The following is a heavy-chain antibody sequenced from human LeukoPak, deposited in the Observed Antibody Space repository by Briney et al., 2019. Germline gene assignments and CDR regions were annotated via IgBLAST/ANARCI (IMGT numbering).Heavy chain of an antibody. Sequence: PSETLSLTCTVSGGSISSGDYYWSWIRQPPGKGPEWIGYIYYSGSTYYNPSLKSRVTISVDTSKNQFSLKLSSVTAADTAVYYCATNSDIVVVPAATPALGYWGQGTLVTVSS. D-gene: IGHD2-2*01. CDR3: ATNSDIVVVPAATPALGY. J-gene: IGHJ4*02. V-gene: IGHV4-30-4*01. CDR2: IYYSGST. CDR1: GGSISSGDYY.